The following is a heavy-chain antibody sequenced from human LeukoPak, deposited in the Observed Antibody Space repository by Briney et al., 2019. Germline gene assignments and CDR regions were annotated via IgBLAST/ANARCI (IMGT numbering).Heavy chain of an antibody. CDR2: IRFDGSDK. CDR1: GFTFSNYG. J-gene: IGHJ4*02. V-gene: IGHV3-30*02. D-gene: IGHD3-10*01. Sequence: PGGSLRLSCVATGFTFSNYGLHWVRQAPGKGLEWVTFIRFDGSDKYYADSVKGRFTISRDKNTLYLQMNSLRPEDTAVYYCAKDVQPLYGSGSYGVDYWGQGTLVTVSS. CDR3: AKDVQPLYGSGSYGVDY.